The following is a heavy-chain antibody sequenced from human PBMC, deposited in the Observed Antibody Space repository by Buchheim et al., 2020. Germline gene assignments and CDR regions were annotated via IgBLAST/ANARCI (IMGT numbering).Heavy chain of an antibody. D-gene: IGHD5-12*01. J-gene: IGHJ4*02. Sequence: EVQLVESGGGLVKPGGSLRLSCAASGFTFSNAWMSWVRQAPGKGLEWVGRIKSKTDGGTTDYAAPGKGRFTISRVASKTMLYLQMNSLKTEDTAVYYCTTDLTGTWLARIGTGYWGQGTL. CDR2: IKSKTDGGTT. CDR1: GFTFSNAW. V-gene: IGHV3-15*01. CDR3: TTDLTGTWLARIGTGY.